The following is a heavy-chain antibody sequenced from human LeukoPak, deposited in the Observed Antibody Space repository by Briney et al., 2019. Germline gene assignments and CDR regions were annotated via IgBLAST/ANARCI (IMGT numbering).Heavy chain of an antibody. CDR1: GFDFSNNG. Sequence: GGSLRLSCGASGFDFSNNGMHWVRQAPGKGLEWVAFIRYDAANQYYADSVKGRFTISRDNSKNTLYLEMDGLRSEDTAIYHCAKDIAVSDSYFDYWGQGTLVTVTS. V-gene: IGHV3-30*02. D-gene: IGHD6-19*01. J-gene: IGHJ4*02. CDR2: IRYDAANQ. CDR3: AKDIAVSDSYFDY.